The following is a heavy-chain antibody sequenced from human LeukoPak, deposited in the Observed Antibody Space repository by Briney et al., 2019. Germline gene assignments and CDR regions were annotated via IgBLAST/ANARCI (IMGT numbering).Heavy chain of an antibody. Sequence: PGGSLRLSCAAPGFPFSSNYMSWVRQAPGKGLEWVSVIYSGGSTYYADSVKGRFTISRDNSKNTLYLQMNSLRAEDTAVYYCASGVLLWFGAFDYWGQGTLVTVSS. D-gene: IGHD3-10*01. CDR3: ASGVLLWFGAFDY. J-gene: IGHJ4*02. CDR2: IYSGGST. CDR1: GFPFSSNY. V-gene: IGHV3-53*01.